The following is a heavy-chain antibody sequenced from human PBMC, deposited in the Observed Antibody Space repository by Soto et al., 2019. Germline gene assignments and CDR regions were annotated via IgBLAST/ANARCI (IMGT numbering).Heavy chain of an antibody. D-gene: IGHD1-1*01. J-gene: IGHJ4*02. CDR1: GYAFTTYG. Sequence: QVHLVQSGAEVKKPGASVKVSCKGSGYAFTTYGITWVRQAPGQGLEWMGWISAHNGNTNYAQRLQGRVTVTRDTSTSTAYMELRSLRSDDTTVYYCARGRYGDYWGQGALVTVSS. CDR2: ISAHNGNT. V-gene: IGHV1-18*01. CDR3: ARGRYGDY.